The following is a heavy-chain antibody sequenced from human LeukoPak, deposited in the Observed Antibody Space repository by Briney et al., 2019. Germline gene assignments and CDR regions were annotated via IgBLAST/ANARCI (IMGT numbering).Heavy chain of an antibody. CDR3: ARGGGGSRDYYYGMDV. D-gene: IGHD4-23*01. CDR2: IYHSGST. J-gene: IGHJ6*02. Sequence: SETLSLTCAVSGGSISSGGYSWSWIRQPPGKGLEWIGCIYHSGSTYYNPSLKSRVTISVDRSKNQFSLKLSSVTAADTAVYYCARGGGGSRDYYYGMDVWGQGTTVTVSS. V-gene: IGHV4-30-2*01. CDR1: GGSISSGGYS.